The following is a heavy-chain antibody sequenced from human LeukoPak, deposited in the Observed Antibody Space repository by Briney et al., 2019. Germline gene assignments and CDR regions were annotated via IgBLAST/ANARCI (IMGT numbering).Heavy chain of an antibody. CDR3: TIDLLDGDSSLY. CDR1: GFIVTNAW. J-gene: IGHJ4*02. D-gene: IGHD4-17*01. V-gene: IGHV3-15*01. CDR2: IRSEPDGGTT. Sequence: GGSLRLSWAASGFIVTNAWMSWVRQAPGKGLEWVGRIRSEPDGGTTDYAAPVKGRFSFSRDDSNNTLYLHMNSLKTEDTAVYYCTIDLLDGDSSLYWGQGTLVTVSS.